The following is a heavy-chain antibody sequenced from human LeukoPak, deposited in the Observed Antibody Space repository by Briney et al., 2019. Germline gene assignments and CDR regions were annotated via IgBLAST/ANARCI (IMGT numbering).Heavy chain of an antibody. V-gene: IGHV5-51*01. CDR3: ARWHDSSGYYYGKAFDI. Sequence: GESLKISCKGSGYSFTSYWIGWVRQMPGKGLEWMGIIYPGDSDTRYSPSFQGQVTISADKSISTAYLQWSSLKATDTAMCYCARWHDSSGYYYGKAFDIWGQGTMVTVSS. CDR1: GYSFTSYW. D-gene: IGHD3-22*01. CDR2: IYPGDSDT. J-gene: IGHJ3*02.